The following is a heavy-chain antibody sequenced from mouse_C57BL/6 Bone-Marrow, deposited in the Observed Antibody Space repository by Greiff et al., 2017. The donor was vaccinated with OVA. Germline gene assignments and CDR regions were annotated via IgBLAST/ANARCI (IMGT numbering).Heavy chain of an antibody. V-gene: IGHV1-53*01. CDR1: GYTFTSYW. D-gene: IGHD1-1*01. Sequence: QVQLQQPGTELVKPGASVKLSCKASGYTFTSYWMHWVKQRPGQGLEWLGNINPSNGGTHYNEKFKSKATLTVDKSSSTAYMQLSSLTSEDSAVYYCARDYYGSSYWYFDVWGTGTTVTVSS. J-gene: IGHJ1*03. CDR2: INPSNGGT. CDR3: ARDYYGSSYWYFDV.